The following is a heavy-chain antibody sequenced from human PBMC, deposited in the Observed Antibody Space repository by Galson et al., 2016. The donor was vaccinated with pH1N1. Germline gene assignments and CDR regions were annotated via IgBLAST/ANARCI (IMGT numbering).Heavy chain of an antibody. D-gene: IGHD3-3*01. CDR2: IIPIFGTP. J-gene: IGHJ6*02. V-gene: IGHV1-69*06. Sequence: SVKVSCKASGGTISEYAISWVRQAPGQGLEWMGGIIPIFGTPNYAQNFRGRLKITADKSTSTVYLEKKSLTPDDTAVYYCARGRVPIFGVIKYYGMDVWGQETTVTVSS. CDR1: GGTISEYA. CDR3: ARGRVPIFGVIKYYGMDV.